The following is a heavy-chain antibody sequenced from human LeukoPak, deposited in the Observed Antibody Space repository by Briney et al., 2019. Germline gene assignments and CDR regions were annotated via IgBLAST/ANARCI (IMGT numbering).Heavy chain of an antibody. Sequence: GGSLRLSCVASGFTFSSHGMHWVRQAPGKGLEWVAVIWYDGSNKYYADSVKGRFTISRDNSKNTLYLQMNSLRAEDTAVYYCARDSSSGWFDASDIWGQGTMVTVS. D-gene: IGHD6-19*01. CDR3: ARDSSSGWFDASDI. J-gene: IGHJ3*02. CDR1: GFTFSSHG. CDR2: IWYDGSNK. V-gene: IGHV3-33*01.